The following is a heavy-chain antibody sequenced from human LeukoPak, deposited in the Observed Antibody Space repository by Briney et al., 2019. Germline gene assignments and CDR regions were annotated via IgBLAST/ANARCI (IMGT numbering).Heavy chain of an antibody. V-gene: IGHV1-46*01. CDR2: ISPNGEST. D-gene: IGHD1-7*01. CDR1: GGTFSSYA. Sequence: ASVKVSCKASGGTFSSYAISWVRQAPGQGLEWMGIISPNGESTSYAQKFQGRVSMTRDTSTTTLYMELSSLRSEDTAVYYCARSTILELELRPYFDYWGQGTLVTVSS. CDR3: ARSTILELELRPYFDY. J-gene: IGHJ4*02.